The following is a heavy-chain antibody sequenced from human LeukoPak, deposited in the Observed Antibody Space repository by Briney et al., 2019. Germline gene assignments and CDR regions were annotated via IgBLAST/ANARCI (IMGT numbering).Heavy chain of an antibody. CDR3: AKLTTVTTLSALDY. CDR1: GFTFSNYA. CDR2: ISGGGGGT. V-gene: IGHV3-23*01. D-gene: IGHD4-17*01. Sequence: GGSLRLSCAASGFTFSNYAMSWVRQAPGKGLEWVSAISGGGGGTYYADSVKGRFTISRDNSKNTLYLQMNSLRAEDTAVYYCAKLTTVTTLSALDYWGQGTLVTVSS. J-gene: IGHJ4*02.